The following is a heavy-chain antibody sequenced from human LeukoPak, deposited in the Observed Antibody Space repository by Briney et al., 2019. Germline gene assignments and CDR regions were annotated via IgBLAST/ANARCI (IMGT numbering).Heavy chain of an antibody. CDR2: IYYSGST. CDR1: GGSISSYY. Sequence: LETLSLTCTVSGGSISSYYWSWIRQPPGKGLEWIGYIYYSGSTNYNPSLKSRVTISVDTSKNQFSLKLSSVTAADTAVYYCARDRKYSGSYYGMDVWGQGTTVTVSS. CDR3: ARDRKYSGSYYGMDV. J-gene: IGHJ6*02. V-gene: IGHV4-59*01. D-gene: IGHD1-26*01.